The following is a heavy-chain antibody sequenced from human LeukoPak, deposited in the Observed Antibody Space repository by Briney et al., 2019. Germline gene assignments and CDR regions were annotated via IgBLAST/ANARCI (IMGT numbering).Heavy chain of an antibody. V-gene: IGHV1-2*06. Sequence: GASVKVSCKASGYTFTGYYMHWVRQAPGQGLEWMGRINPNSGGTNYAQKFQGRVTMTRDTSISTAYMELSRLRSDDTAVYYCARAGGGPYSSSWYPYYYYGMDVWGQGTTVTVSS. CDR2: INPNSGGT. CDR3: ARAGGGPYSSSWYPYYYYGMDV. CDR1: GYTFTGYY. D-gene: IGHD6-13*01. J-gene: IGHJ6*02.